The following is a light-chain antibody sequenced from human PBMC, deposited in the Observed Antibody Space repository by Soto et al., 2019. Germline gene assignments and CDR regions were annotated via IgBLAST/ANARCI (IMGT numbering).Light chain of an antibody. J-gene: IGLJ3*02. CDR3: SSYTSSSTRV. CDR2: DVS. CDR1: SSDVGGYNY. Sequence: QSALTQPASVSGSPGQSITISCTGTSSDVGGYNYVSWYQKHPGKAPKLMIYDVSNRPSGVSNRFSGSKSGNTASLTISGLQAEDEADYYCSSYTSSSTRVFGGGTKLTVL. V-gene: IGLV2-14*01.